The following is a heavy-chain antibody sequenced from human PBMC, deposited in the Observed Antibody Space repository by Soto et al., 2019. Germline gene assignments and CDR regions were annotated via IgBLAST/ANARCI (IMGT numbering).Heavy chain of an antibody. CDR3: ARGGHVVVVTAALDY. CDR1: GDTFTDYY. Sequence: QVQLVQSGAEVKKPGASVKVSCKASGDTFTDYYIHWVRQAPGQGLEWMGTVNPSGGHTTYAQHFLGRMTMTKDTSTSTLYMELTSLTSEDTAVYYCARGGHVVVVTAALDYWGQGTLVTVSS. V-gene: IGHV1-46*01. CDR2: VNPSGGHT. D-gene: IGHD2-21*02. J-gene: IGHJ4*02.